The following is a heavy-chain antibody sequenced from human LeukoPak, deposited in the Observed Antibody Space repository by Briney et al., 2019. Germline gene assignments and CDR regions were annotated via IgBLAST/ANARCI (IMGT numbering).Heavy chain of an antibody. CDR1: GYTFTGYY. J-gene: IGHJ4*02. CDR3: ARTYYYGSGSSGY. Sequence: ASVKVSCKASGYTFTGYYMHWVRQAPGQGLEWMGWINPNGGGTNYAQKFQGRVTMTRDTSISTAYMELSRLRSDDTAVYYCARTYYYGSGSSGYWGQGTLVTVSS. V-gene: IGHV1-2*02. CDR2: INPNGGGT. D-gene: IGHD3-10*01.